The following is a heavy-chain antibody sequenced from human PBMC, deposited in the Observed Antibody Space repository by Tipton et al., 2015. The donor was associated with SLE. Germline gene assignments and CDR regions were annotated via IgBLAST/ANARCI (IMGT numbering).Heavy chain of an antibody. Sequence: TLSLTCTVSGYSISSDYYWGWIRQPPGKGLEWIGSIYHSGSTHYNPSLKSRVSISVDTSKNQFSLKLSSATAADTAVYYCARGWWFDPWGQGTLVTVSS. V-gene: IGHV4-38-2*02. CDR1: GYSISSDYY. CDR2: IYHSGST. D-gene: IGHD6-19*01. CDR3: ARGWWFDP. J-gene: IGHJ5*02.